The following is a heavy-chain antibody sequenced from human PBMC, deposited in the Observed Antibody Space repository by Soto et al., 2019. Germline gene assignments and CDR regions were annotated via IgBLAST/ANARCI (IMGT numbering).Heavy chain of an antibody. CDR1: GFTFSSYA. Sequence: EVQLVESGGGLVQPGGSLRLSCAASGFTFSSYAMTWVRQAPGKGLEWVSAIRGSGGSTYYAAAVKGPFTISRDNSKNTLYLQVNSMRAEDTAVYYCSQATVTHGAAGRGGGCYFDYWGQGSLVTVAS. CDR2: IRGSGGST. J-gene: IGHJ4*02. V-gene: IGHV3-23*04. CDR3: SQATVTHGAAGRGGGCYFDY. D-gene: IGHD6-13*01.